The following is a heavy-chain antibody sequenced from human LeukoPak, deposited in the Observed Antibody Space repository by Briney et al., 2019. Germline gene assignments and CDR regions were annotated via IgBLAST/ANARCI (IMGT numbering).Heavy chain of an antibody. V-gene: IGHV3-23*01. Sequence: GGSLRLSCAASGFTFSSYAMGWVRQAPGKGLEWVSAISGSGGSTYYADSVKGRFTISRDNSKNTLYLQMNSLRAEDTAVYYCARTLSRWDPFDYWGQGTLVTVSS. J-gene: IGHJ4*02. CDR2: ISGSGGST. D-gene: IGHD1-26*01. CDR1: GFTFSSYA. CDR3: ARTLSRWDPFDY.